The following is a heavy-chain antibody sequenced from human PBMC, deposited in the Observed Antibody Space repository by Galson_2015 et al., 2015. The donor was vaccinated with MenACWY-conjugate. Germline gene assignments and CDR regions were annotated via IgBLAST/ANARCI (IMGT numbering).Heavy chain of an antibody. CDR1: GFIFNNYW. CDR3: AKSRGASFCFDS. CDR2: INPGGSST. Sequence: SLRLSCAASGFIFNNYWMHWVRQAPGKGLVWVSRINPGGSSTTYADSVKDRFTISRDNAKNTLYLQMNSLRPEDTAVFYCAKSRGASFCFDSWGQGTLVTVSS. V-gene: IGHV3-74*01. D-gene: IGHD1-26*01. J-gene: IGHJ4*02.